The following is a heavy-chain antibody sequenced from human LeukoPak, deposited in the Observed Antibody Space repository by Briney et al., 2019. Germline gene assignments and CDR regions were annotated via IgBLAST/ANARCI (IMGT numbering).Heavy chain of an antibody. D-gene: IGHD6-19*01. Sequence: PGGSLRLSCAASGFTFENHAMHWVRQVPGKGLEWVSGISWNSGGIGYADSVKGRFAISRDNAKNSLYLQMNSLRAEDMALYYCAKGSSGWYGPDYFQHWGQGTLVTVSS. J-gene: IGHJ1*01. V-gene: IGHV3-9*03. CDR3: AKGSSGWYGPDYFQH. CDR2: ISWNSGGI. CDR1: GFTFENHA.